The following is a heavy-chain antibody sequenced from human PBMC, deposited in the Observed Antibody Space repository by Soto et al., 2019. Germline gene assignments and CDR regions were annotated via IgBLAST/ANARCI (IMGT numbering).Heavy chain of an antibody. V-gene: IGHV3-23*01. D-gene: IGHD3-22*01. Sequence: ESGGGLVQPGRSLRLSCEASGFTFGSYAMSWVRQAPGKGLEWVSVISGSGTGTHYADSVKGRFTISRDNSKDTLYVQMNSLRAEDTAVYYCARTRDYDSTGYLRNFDYWGQGTLVSVSS. CDR1: GFTFGSYA. J-gene: IGHJ4*02. CDR2: ISGSGTGT. CDR3: ARTRDYDSTGYLRNFDY.